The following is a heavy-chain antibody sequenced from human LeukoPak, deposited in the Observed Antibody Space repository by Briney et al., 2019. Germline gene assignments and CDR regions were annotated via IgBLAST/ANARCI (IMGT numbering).Heavy chain of an antibody. J-gene: IGHJ4*02. CDR3: SKRGVVIRVILVGFHKEAYYFDS. D-gene: IGHD3-22*01. CDR1: GITLSNYG. Sequence: GGSLRLSCAVSGITLSNYGMSWVRQAPGKGLEWVAGISDGGGSTNYADSVTGRFTISRDNPKNTLYLQMNSLRAEDTAVYFCSKRGVVIRVILVGFHKEAYYFDSWGQGALVTVSS. CDR2: ISDGGGST. V-gene: IGHV3-23*01.